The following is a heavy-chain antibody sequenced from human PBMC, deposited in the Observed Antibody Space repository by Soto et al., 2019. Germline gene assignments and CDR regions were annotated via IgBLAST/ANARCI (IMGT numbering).Heavy chain of an antibody. Sequence: LRLSCAASGFPFSNYWLSWVRRAPEKGLEWVAVITPDGSEKYYVDSLKGRFTISRDNAQNSLYLQMNSLRAEDTAVYYCARGGSYGPDVWGQGTTVTVSS. V-gene: IGHV3-7*02. D-gene: IGHD4-17*01. CDR2: ITPDGSEK. CDR1: GFPFSNYW. CDR3: ARGGSYGPDV. J-gene: IGHJ6*02.